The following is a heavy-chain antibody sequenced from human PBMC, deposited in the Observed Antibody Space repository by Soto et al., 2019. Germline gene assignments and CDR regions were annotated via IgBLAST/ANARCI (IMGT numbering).Heavy chain of an antibody. Sequence: SETLSLTCTVSGGSISSGDYYWSWIRQPPGKGLEWIGYIYYSGSTYYNPSLKGRVTISVDTSKNQFSLKLSSVTAADTAVYHCARDTYYYDSSGYRHFDYWGQGTLVTVSS. CDR3: ARDTYYYDSSGYRHFDY. V-gene: IGHV4-30-4*01. CDR1: GGSISSGDYY. CDR2: IYYSGST. J-gene: IGHJ4*02. D-gene: IGHD3-22*01.